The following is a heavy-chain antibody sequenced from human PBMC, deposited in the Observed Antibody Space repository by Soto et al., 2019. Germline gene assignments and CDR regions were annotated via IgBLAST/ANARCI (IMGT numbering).Heavy chain of an antibody. CDR1: GDSFTSYW. Sequence: PVASLKISCKGSGDSFTSYWIGWVRQMPGKGLEWMGIIYPGNSDTRYSPSFQGQVTISADTSISTAYLQWSSLKASDTAMYYCARHFLREQPHDFWGQGTLVTVSS. CDR2: IYPGNSDT. V-gene: IGHV5-51*01. D-gene: IGHD6-13*01. CDR3: ARHFLREQPHDF. J-gene: IGHJ4*02.